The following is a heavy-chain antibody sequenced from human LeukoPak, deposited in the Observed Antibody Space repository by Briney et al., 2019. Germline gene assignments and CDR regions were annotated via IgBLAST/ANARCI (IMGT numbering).Heavy chain of an antibody. V-gene: IGHV4-34*01. J-gene: IGHJ4*02. Sequence: PSETLSLTCAVYGGSFSGYYWSWIRQPPGKGLEWIGEINHSGSTNYNPSLKSRVTISVDTSKNQFSLKLSSVTAADTAVYYCARLSLRYSSSSIDYWGQGTLVTVSS. CDR2: INHSGST. CDR3: ARLSLRYSSSSIDY. CDR1: GGSFSGYY. D-gene: IGHD6-6*01.